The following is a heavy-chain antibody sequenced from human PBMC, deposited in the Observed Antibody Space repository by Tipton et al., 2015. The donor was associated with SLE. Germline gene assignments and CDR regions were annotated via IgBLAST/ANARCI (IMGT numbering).Heavy chain of an antibody. Sequence: TLSLTCAVYGESFSGYYWSWIRQPPGKGLEWIGEINHSGSTKNNPSLKSRVTISVDTSKNQFSLKLSSVTAADTAVYYCARQQRGNYGMDVWGQGTTVTVSS. D-gene: IGHD6-13*01. CDR1: GESFSGYY. J-gene: IGHJ6*02. V-gene: IGHV4-34*01. CDR3: ARQQRGNYGMDV. CDR2: INHSGST.